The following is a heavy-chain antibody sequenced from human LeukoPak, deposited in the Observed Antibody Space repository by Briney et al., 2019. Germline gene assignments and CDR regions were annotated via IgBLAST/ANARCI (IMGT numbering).Heavy chain of an antibody. CDR1: GGSISSYY. D-gene: IGHD1-14*01. Sequence: SETLSLTCNVSGGSISSYYWSWIRQPAGKGLEWIGRIYTSGRTNYNPSLKSRVTMSVDTSKNQFSLKLSSVTAADTAVYYCARGRPYNVGLPPWFDPWGQGTLVTVSS. CDR2: IYTSGRT. V-gene: IGHV4-4*07. CDR3: ARGRPYNVGLPPWFDP. J-gene: IGHJ5*02.